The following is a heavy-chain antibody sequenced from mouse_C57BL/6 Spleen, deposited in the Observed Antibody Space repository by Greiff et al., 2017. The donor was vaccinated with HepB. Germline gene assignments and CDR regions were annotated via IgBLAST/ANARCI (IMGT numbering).Heavy chain of an antibody. CDR1: GYTFTDYY. Sequence: QVHVKQSGAELVRPGASVKLSCKASGYTFTDYYINWVKQRPGQGLEWIARIYPGSGNTYYNEKFKGKATLNAEKSSSTAYMHLSSLTSEDSAVYFGASGNYDYGEAWFAYWGQGTLVTVSA. CDR3: ASGNYDYGEAWFAY. CDR2: IYPGSGNT. J-gene: IGHJ3*01. V-gene: IGHV1-76*01. D-gene: IGHD2-4*01.